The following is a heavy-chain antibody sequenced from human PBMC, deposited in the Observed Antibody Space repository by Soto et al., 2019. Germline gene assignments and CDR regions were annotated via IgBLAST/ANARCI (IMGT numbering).Heavy chain of an antibody. CDR1: GFTFSSYW. CDR2: INSDGSST. J-gene: IGHJ4*02. V-gene: IGHV3-74*01. D-gene: IGHD2-21*01. Sequence: GGSLRLSCAASGFTFSSYWMHWVRQAPGKGPVWVSRINSDGSSTSYADSVKGRFTISRDNAKNTLYLQMNSLRAEDTAVYYCARDNLAWAVDYWGQGTLVTVSS. CDR3: ARDNLAWAVDY.